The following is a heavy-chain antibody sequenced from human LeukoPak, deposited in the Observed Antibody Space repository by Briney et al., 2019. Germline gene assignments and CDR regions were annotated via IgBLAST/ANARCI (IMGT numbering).Heavy chain of an antibody. Sequence: GGSLRLSCAASGFTFSNYWVHWVRQAPGKGLVWVSRINSDGSSTSYADSVKGRFTISRDNAKNTLYLQMNSLRAEDTAVYYCAKVGPDYYDSSGYPDYWGQGTLVTVSS. V-gene: IGHV3-74*01. D-gene: IGHD3-22*01. CDR1: GFTFSNYW. J-gene: IGHJ4*02. CDR2: INSDGSST. CDR3: AKVGPDYYDSSGYPDY.